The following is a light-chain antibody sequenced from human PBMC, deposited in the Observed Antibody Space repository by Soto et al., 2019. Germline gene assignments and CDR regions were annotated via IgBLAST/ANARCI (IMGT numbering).Light chain of an antibody. J-gene: IGKJ1*01. Sequence: EIVLPQSPATLSLSPGERGPLSCRASESVTNYLAWYQQKPGQAPRLLVYDVSNRATGIPARFSGGGSGTDFTLTISNLEPEDFAVYYCQQRSDWPWTLGQGTKVDI. CDR2: DVS. CDR3: QQRSDWPWT. V-gene: IGKV3-11*01. CDR1: ESVTNY.